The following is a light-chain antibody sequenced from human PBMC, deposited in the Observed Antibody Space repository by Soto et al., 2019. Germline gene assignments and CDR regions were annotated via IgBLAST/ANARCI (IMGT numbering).Light chain of an antibody. CDR3: QQYDVSPQT. CDR2: GAS. CDR1: QSVSSSY. V-gene: IGKV3-20*01. J-gene: IGKJ1*01. Sequence: EIVLTQSPGTLSLSPGERATLSCRASQSVSSSYLAWYQQKPGQAPRLLIYGASSRATDIPDRFSGSGSGTDFTLTISRLEPEDFAVYYCQQYDVSPQTFGLGSRVEIK.